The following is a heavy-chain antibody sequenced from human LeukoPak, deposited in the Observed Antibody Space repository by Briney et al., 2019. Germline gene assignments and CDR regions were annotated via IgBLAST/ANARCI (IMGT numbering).Heavy chain of an antibody. J-gene: IGHJ6*02. Sequence: ASVKVSCKASGGTFSSYAISWVRQAPGQGLEWMGWINPNSGGTNYAQKFQGRVTMTRDTSISTAYMELSRLRSDDTAVYYCATRQPIPVARGNYYYYGMDVWGQGTTVTVPS. CDR2: INPNSGGT. CDR1: GGTFSSYA. CDR3: ATRQPIPVARGNYYYYGMDV. D-gene: IGHD6-19*01. V-gene: IGHV1-2*02.